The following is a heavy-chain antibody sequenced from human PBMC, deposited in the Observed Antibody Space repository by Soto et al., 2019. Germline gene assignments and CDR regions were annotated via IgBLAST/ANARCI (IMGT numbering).Heavy chain of an antibody. CDR2: ISSSSSYI. D-gene: IGHD6-13*01. Sequence: PGGSLRLSCAASGFTFSSYSMNWVRQAPGEGLEWVSSISSSSSYIYYADSVKGRFAISRDNVKNSLYLQMNSLRAEDTAVYYCARDRPAAGTRNCHYMDVWGKETAFTVAS. CDR3: ARDRPAAGTRNCHYMDV. V-gene: IGHV3-21*01. CDR1: GFTFSSYS. J-gene: IGHJ6*03.